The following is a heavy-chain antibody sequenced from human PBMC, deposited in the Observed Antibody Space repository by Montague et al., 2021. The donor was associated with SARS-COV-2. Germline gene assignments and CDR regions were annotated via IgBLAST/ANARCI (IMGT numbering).Heavy chain of an antibody. J-gene: IGHJ3*02. D-gene: IGHD2-15*01. Sequence: SLRLSCAASGFTFSSYAMPWVRQAPGQGLEWVAVISSDGSNKYYADSVKGRFTISRDKSKNTLYLQMNSLRAEDTAVYYCAREIIAPDAFDIWGQGTMVTVSS. V-gene: IGHV3-30-3*01. CDR3: AREIIAPDAFDI. CDR2: ISSDGSNK. CDR1: GFTFSSYA.